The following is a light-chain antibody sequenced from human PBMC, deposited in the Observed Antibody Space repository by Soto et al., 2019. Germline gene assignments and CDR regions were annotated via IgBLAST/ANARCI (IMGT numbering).Light chain of an antibody. J-gene: IGKJ1*01. CDR2: GVS. Sequence: EIVLTQSPDTVSVSPGERATLAVMASQTVTSCYLAWYQQKPGQAPRLLIYGVSTGATGIPDRFSGSGSGTDFTLTISRLEPEDFAVYFCQAYGTSSKTFGQGTKVDIK. CDR1: QTVTSCY. CDR3: QAYGTSSKT. V-gene: IGKV3-20*01.